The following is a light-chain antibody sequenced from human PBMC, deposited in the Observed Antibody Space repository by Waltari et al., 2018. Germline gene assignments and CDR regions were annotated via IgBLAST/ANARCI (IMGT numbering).Light chain of an antibody. Sequence: NFMLTQPHSVLESPGKTVTISCTRSSGSIASYYVQWYQQRPGSAPTTVIYDDDLRPSGVPDRFSGSIDSSSNSASLTISGLKTEDEADYYCQSYDDTTNQVFGGGTNLTVL. CDR3: QSYDDTTNQV. V-gene: IGLV6-57*04. CDR2: DDD. J-gene: IGLJ2*01. CDR1: SGSIASYY.